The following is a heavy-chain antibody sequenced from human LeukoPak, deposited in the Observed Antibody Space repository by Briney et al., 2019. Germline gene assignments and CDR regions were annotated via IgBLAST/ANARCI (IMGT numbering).Heavy chain of an antibody. D-gene: IGHD4-23*01. CDR2: INSDGSST. V-gene: IGHV3-74*01. CDR1: GFTFSSYW. J-gene: IGHJ4*02. CDR3: AKDVDYGGNHGFDY. Sequence: GGSLRLSCAASGFTFSSYWMHWVRQAPGKGLVWVSRINSDGSSTSYADSVKGRFTISRDNAKNSLYLQMNSLRAEDTALYYCAKDVDYGGNHGFDYWGQGTLVTVSS.